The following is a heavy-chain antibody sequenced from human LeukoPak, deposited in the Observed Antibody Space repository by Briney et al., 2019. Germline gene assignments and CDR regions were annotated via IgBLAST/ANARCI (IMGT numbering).Heavy chain of an antibody. CDR1: GYSISSGYY. J-gene: IGHJ1*01. D-gene: IGHD6-13*01. CDR2: IYHSGST. Sequence: SETLSLTCAVSGYSISSGYYWGWIRQPPGKGLAWIGSIYHSGSTYYNPSLKSRVTISVDTSKNQFSLKLSSVTAADTAVYYCAREGIAAPEYFQHWGQGTLVTVSS. V-gene: IGHV4-38-2*02. CDR3: AREGIAAPEYFQH.